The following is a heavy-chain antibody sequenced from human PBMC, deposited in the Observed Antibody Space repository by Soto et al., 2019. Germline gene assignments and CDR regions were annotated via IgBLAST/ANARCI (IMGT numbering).Heavy chain of an antibody. CDR3: ARYGLPDYYASSGYFLDY. CDR1: GYTXTRYA. V-gene: IGHV1-3*01. CDR2: INAGNGNT. D-gene: IGHD3-22*01. Sequence: GXAXKVSCQASGYTXTRYAMNSVRQAPGQGLEWMGWINAGNGNTKYSQKLQGRVTINRDTSAITACMELSSLRSEHTPLSHCARYGLPDYYASSGYFLDYWGQGTLVPVSS. J-gene: IGHJ4*02.